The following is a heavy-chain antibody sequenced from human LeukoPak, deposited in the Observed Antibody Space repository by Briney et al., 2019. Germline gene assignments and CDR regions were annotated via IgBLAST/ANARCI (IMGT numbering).Heavy chain of an antibody. CDR2: IKQDGSEK. CDR3: ARAALYYYDTLNSIDY. CDR1: GFTFSRYW. Sequence: PGGSLRLSCAASGFTFSRYWMSWLRQAPGKGLEWVANIKQDGSEKYYVDSVKGRFTISRDNAKNSLYLQMNSLRAEDTAVYYCARAALYYYDTLNSIDYWGQGTLVTVSS. V-gene: IGHV3-7*01. D-gene: IGHD3-22*01. J-gene: IGHJ4*02.